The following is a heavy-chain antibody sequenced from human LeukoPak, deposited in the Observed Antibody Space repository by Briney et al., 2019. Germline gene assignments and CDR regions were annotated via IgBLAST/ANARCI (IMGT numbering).Heavy chain of an antibody. CDR3: TTGGP. CDR1: GFTFNNAW. J-gene: IGHJ5*02. Sequence: GGSLRLSCAASGFTFNNAWMSWVRQAPGKGLEWVGRIKSKTDGWTTDYAAPVKGRFTISRDDSKNTLYLQMNSLKTEDTAVYYCTTGGPWGQGTLVTVSS. CDR2: IKSKTDGWTT. V-gene: IGHV3-15*01.